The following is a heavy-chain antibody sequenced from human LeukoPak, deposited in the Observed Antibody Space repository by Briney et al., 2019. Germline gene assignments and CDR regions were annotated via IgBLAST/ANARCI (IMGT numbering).Heavy chain of an antibody. D-gene: IGHD4-17*01. J-gene: IGHJ4*02. V-gene: IGHV3-23*01. CDR1: GFTFSSYA. Sequence: GGSLRLSCAASGFTFSSYAMSWVRQAPGKGLEWVSAINNSGGRTYYADSVKGRFTISRDNSKNTLYLQMNSLRAEDTAVYYCAKDPNYGDDFWGQGTLVTVSS. CDR2: INNSGGRT. CDR3: AKDPNYGDDF.